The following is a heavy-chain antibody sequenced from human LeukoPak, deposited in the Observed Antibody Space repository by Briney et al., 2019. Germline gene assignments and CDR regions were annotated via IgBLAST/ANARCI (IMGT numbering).Heavy chain of an antibody. CDR3: ARDYWVAAAGTTVWFDP. D-gene: IGHD6-13*01. CDR1: GGSISSYY. V-gene: IGHV4-59*01. CDR2: IYHSGST. J-gene: IGHJ5*02. Sequence: SETLSLTCTVSGGSISSYYWSWIRQPPGKGLEWIGYIYHSGSTNYNPSLKSRVTISVDTSKNQFSLKLSSVTAADTAVYYCARDYWVAAAGTTVWFDPWGQGTLVTVSS.